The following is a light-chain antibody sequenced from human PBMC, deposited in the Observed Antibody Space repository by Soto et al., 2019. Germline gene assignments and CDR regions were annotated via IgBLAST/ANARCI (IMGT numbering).Light chain of an antibody. CDR1: SSEVGGYKY. CDR3: SSYTSSSTVV. CDR2: DVS. Sequence: QSALTQPASVSGSPGQSITISCTGTSSEVGGYKYVSWYQQHPGKAPKLMIYDVSNRPSGVSNRFPGSKSGNTASLTISGLQAEDEADYYCSSYTSSSTVVFGGGTKVAVL. V-gene: IGLV2-14*01. J-gene: IGLJ2*01.